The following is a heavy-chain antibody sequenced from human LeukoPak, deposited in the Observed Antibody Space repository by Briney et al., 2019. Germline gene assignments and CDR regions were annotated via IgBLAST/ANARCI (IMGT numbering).Heavy chain of an antibody. CDR2: IKQDGSEK. D-gene: IGHD3-9*01. V-gene: IGHV3-7*01. CDR3: ARDLTYYDILTGYPSDAFDI. CDR1: GFTVSSNY. Sequence: PGGSLRLSCAASGFTVSSNYMSWVRQAPGKGLEWVANIKQDGSEKYYVDSVKGRFTISRDNAKNSLYLQMNSLRAEDTAVYYCARDLTYYDILTGYPSDAFDIWGQGTMVTVSS. J-gene: IGHJ3*02.